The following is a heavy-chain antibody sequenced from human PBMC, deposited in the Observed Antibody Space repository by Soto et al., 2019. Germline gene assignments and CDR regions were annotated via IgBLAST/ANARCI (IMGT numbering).Heavy chain of an antibody. D-gene: IGHD3-16*01. CDR2: IWYDGSNK. CDR3: AREALGGGGDYFDY. J-gene: IGHJ4*02. Sequence: QVQLVESGGGVVQPGRSLRLSCAASGFTFSSYGMHWVRQAPGKGLEWVAVIWYDGSNKYYADSVKGRFTISRDNSKNTLCLQMNSLRAEDTAVYYCAREALGGGGDYFDYWGQGTLVTVSS. CDR1: GFTFSSYG. V-gene: IGHV3-33*01.